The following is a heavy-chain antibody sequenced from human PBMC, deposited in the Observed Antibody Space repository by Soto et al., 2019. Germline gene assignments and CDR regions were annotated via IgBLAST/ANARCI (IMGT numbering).Heavy chain of an antibody. Sequence: EVQLVESGGGLIQPGGSLRLSCAASGFTVSSTYMTWVRQAPGKGLEWVSIIYSGGSTFYADSVKGRFTISRDNSKNALYLQMYSLRAEDTAVYYCARGAPITPGTFDFWGQGILVSVSS. CDR2: IYSGGST. CDR1: GFTVSSTY. V-gene: IGHV3-53*01. D-gene: IGHD5-12*01. J-gene: IGHJ4*02. CDR3: ARGAPITPGTFDF.